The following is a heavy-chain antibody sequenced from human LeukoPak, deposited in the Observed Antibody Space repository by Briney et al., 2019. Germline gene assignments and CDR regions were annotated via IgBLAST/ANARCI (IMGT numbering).Heavy chain of an antibody. D-gene: IGHD3-3*01. V-gene: IGHV1-2*02. CDR1: GYTFTSYG. J-gene: IGHJ6*03. CDR2: ISAYSGGT. Sequence: GASVKVSCKASGYTFTSYGISWVRQAPGQGLEWMGWISAYSGGTNYAQKFQGRVTMTRDTSISTAYMELSRLRSDDTAVYYCARDHSNDFWSGSGPLYYMDVWGKGTTVTVSS. CDR3: ARDHSNDFWSGSGPLYYMDV.